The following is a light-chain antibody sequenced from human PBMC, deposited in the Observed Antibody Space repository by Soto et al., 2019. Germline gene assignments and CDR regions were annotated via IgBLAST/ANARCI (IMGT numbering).Light chain of an antibody. V-gene: IGLV2-8*01. CDR3: SSYAGSNSYV. J-gene: IGLJ1*01. CDR1: SSDVGGYNY. Sequence: QSVLTQPPSASGSPGQSVTISCTGTSSDVGGYNYVSWYQQHPGKAPKLMIYEVNKWPSGVPDRFSGSKSGNTASLTVSGLQAEDEADYYCSSYAGSNSYVFGTGTKVTVL. CDR2: EVN.